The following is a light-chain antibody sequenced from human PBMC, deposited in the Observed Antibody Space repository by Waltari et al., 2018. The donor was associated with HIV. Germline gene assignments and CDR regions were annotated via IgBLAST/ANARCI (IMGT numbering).Light chain of an antibody. Sequence: SYELTQPPSVSVSPGQTARIACSGDKLGEKYACWYQQKPGQSPVLVIYQDNKRPSGIPERFSGSNSGNTATLTISGTQAVDEADYYCQAWDSSTAFYVFGTGTKVTVL. CDR2: QDN. J-gene: IGLJ1*01. V-gene: IGLV3-1*01. CDR3: QAWDSSTAFYV. CDR1: KLGEKY.